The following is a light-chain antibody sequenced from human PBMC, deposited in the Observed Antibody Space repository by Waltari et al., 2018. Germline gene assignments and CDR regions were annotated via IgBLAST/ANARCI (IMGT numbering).Light chain of an antibody. CDR1: TGDLDDFKY. J-gene: IGLJ2*01. Sequence: QSALIQPASVSGSPGQSVTIPCTAATGDLDDFKYVSWYQQHPGEAPKLIIFDVNNLGSWFSDCFSCSKSYNTASLAISVLLAEDEAHYYCSSYTYTTSHFVGVTKLTVL. V-gene: IGLV2-14*03. CDR2: DVN. CDR3: SSYTYTTSH.